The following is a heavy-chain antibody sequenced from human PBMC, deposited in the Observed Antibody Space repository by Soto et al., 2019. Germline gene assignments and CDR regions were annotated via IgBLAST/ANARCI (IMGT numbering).Heavy chain of an antibody. D-gene: IGHD2-21*02. Sequence: QVQLVESGGGVVQPGRSLRLSCAASGFTFSSYGMHWVRQAPGKGLEWVAVISYAGSNKYYADSVKGRFTISRDNSKNTLYLQMNGLRAEDTAVYYCAKVRVVVTATPDFDYWGQGTLVTVSS. CDR1: GFTFSSYG. CDR3: AKVRVVVTATPDFDY. J-gene: IGHJ4*02. V-gene: IGHV3-30*18. CDR2: ISYAGSNK.